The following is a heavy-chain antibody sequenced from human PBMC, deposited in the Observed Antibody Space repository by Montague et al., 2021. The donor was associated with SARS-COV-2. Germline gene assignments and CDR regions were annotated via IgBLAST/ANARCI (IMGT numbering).Heavy chain of an antibody. CDR1: GDSLTYFY. Sequence: SETLSLTCTVSGDSLTYFYWSWIRQSPGKGLEWIGNIFYRGTTNYNPSLKSRVTISVDTSKNQFSLNLTSATAADTAVYYCVRGATRTFDYWGQGTLVTVSS. J-gene: IGHJ4*02. V-gene: IGHV4-59*01. CDR2: IFYRGTT. D-gene: IGHD2-2*01. CDR3: VRGATRTFDY.